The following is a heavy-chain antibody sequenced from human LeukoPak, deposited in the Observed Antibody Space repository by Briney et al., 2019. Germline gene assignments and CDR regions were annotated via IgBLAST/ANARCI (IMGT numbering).Heavy chain of an antibody. CDR2: ISSSSSYI. CDR1: GFTFSIYS. V-gene: IGHV3-21*01. J-gene: IGHJ6*03. Sequence: GGSLRLSCAASGFTFSIYSMNWVRQAPGKGLEWVSSISSSSSYIYYADSVKGRFTISRDNAKNSLYLQMNSLRAEDTAVYYCARDQRPGYSYDNYYMDVWGKGTTVTVSS. D-gene: IGHD5-18*01. CDR3: ARDQRPGYSYDNYYMDV.